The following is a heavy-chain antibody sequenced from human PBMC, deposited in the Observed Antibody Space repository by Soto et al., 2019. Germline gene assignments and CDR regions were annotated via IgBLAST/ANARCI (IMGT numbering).Heavy chain of an antibody. Sequence: GGSLRLSCAASGFTFSSYGMSWVRQAPGKGLEWVSVISGSGAGTYYADSVKGRFTISRDNSKNTLYLQMNSLRAEDTAVYYCAKHYDSSGYYHFHYWGQGTLVTVSS. D-gene: IGHD3-22*01. J-gene: IGHJ4*02. CDR1: GFTFSSYG. V-gene: IGHV3-23*01. CDR3: AKHYDSSGYYHFHY. CDR2: ISGSGAGT.